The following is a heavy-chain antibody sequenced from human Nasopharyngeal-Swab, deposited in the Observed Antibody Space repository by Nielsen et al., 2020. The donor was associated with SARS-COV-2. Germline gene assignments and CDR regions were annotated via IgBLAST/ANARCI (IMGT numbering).Heavy chain of an antibody. D-gene: IGHD4-11*01. CDR2: IYPGDSDS. CDR1: GCSFTSYW. Sequence: GESLKISCQGSGCSFTSYWIGWERQMPGKGLEWMGIIYPGDSDSRYSPSFPGQVSISANKSISTAYLQWNNLKASDTSMYYCEKLATVATNYYYYCMDVWGQGTTVTVSS. CDR3: EKLATVATNYYYYCMDV. V-gene: IGHV5-51*01. J-gene: IGHJ6*02.